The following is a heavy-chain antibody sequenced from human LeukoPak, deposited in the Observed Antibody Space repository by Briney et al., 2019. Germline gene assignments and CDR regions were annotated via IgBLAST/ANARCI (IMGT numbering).Heavy chain of an antibody. D-gene: IGHD6-25*01. V-gene: IGHV3-23*01. CDR2: ISAGGGPT. CDR1: GLTFSNYA. Sequence: GGSLRLSCAASGLTFSNYAMSWVRQAPGKGLEWVSAISAGGGPTYYTNSVKGPLTISRHNSKDPLYLQMNSLRAEDTAVYFCAKNSGYSWQYFFDYWGQGTLVTVSS. CDR3: AKNSGYSWQYFFDY. J-gene: IGHJ4*02.